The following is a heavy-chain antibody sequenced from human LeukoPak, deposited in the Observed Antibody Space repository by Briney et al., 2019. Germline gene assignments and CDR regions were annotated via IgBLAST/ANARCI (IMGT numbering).Heavy chain of an antibody. D-gene: IGHD5-24*01. CDR3: ARQEMATIGGFDY. CDR1: GGTFSSYA. J-gene: IGHJ4*02. V-gene: IGHV1-69*01. Sequence: ASVKVSCKASGGTFSSYAISWVRQAPGQGLEWMGGIIPIFGTANYAQKFQGRVTITADESTSTAYMELSSLRSEDTAVYYCARQEMATIGGFDYWGQGTLVTVSS. CDR2: IIPIFGTA.